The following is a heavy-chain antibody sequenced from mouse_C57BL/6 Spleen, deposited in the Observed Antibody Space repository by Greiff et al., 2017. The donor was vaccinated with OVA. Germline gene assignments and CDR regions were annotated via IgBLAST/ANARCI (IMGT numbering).Heavy chain of an antibody. J-gene: IGHJ4*01. Sequence: EVQLQQSGPELVKPGASVKISCKASGYSFTGYYMNWVKQSPEKSLEWIGEINPSTGGTTYNQKFKAKATLTVDKSSSTAYMQLKSLTSEDSAVYYCASRSSAMDYWGQGTSVTVST. CDR3: ASRSSAMDY. CDR2: INPSTGGT. D-gene: IGHD1-3*01. V-gene: IGHV1-42*01. CDR1: GYSFTGYY.